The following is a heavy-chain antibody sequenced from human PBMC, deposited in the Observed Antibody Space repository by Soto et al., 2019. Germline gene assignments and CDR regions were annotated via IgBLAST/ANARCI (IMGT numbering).Heavy chain of an antibody. V-gene: IGHV1-2*02. J-gene: IGHJ5*02. D-gene: IGHD6-6*01. CDR2: INPNSGGT. CDR1: GYTFTGYY. Sequence: ASVKVSCKASGYTFTGYYMHWVRQAPGQGLEWMGWINPNSGGTNYAQKFQGRVTMTRDTSISTAYMELSRLGSDDTAVYYCAREGFEYSSSSGFNWFDPWGQGTLVTVSS. CDR3: AREGFEYSSSSGFNWFDP.